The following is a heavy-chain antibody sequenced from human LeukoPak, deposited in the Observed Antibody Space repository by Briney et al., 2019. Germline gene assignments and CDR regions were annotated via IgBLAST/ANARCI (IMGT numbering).Heavy chain of an antibody. CDR1: GFTFSSHW. J-gene: IGHJ4*02. Sequence: PGGSLRLSCAASGFTFSSHWMHWVRQAPGKGLEWVSGISGRGASKYYADSVKGRFTISRDNSKNTLYLQMNSLRAEDTAVYYCAKGVVVAPDVTPFDYWGQGTLVTVSS. D-gene: IGHD2-2*01. CDR2: ISGRGASK. CDR3: AKGVVVAPDVTPFDY. V-gene: IGHV3-23*01.